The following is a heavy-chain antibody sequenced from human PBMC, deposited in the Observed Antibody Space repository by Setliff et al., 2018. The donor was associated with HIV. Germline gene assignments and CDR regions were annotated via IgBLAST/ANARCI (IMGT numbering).Heavy chain of an antibody. J-gene: IGHJ4*02. CDR1: GASISSGGYY. CDR3: ARGRGSSSSWPIDY. V-gene: IGHV4-31*03. D-gene: IGHD6-13*01. CDR2: IYYSGST. Sequence: SETLSLTCTVSGASISSGGYYWSWIRQRPGKGLEWIGYIYYSGSTYYNPSLKSRVTISIDTSKNQFSLKLSSVTAADTAVYFCARGRGSSSSWPIDYWGQGTLVTVSS.